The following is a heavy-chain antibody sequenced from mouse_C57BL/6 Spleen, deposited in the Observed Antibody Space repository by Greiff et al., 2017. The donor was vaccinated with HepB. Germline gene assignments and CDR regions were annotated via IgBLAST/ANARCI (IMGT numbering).Heavy chain of an antibody. J-gene: IGHJ2*01. CDR2: IHPNSGST. D-gene: IGHD1-1*01. CDR3: ARERVITTVVGY. V-gene: IGHV1-64*01. Sequence: QVQLQQPGAELVKPGASVKLSCKASGYTFTSYWMHWVKQRPGQGLEWIGMIHPNSGSTNYNEKFKSKATLTVDKSSSTAYMQLSSLTSEDSAVYYCARERVITTVVGYWGQGTTLTVSS. CDR1: GYTFTSYW.